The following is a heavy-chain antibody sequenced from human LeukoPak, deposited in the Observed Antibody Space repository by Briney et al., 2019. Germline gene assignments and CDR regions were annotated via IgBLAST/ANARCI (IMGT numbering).Heavy chain of an antibody. CDR2: MYNSGST. J-gene: IGHJ4*02. CDR1: GGSIRGSY. V-gene: IGHV4-59*01. Sequence: PSETLSLTCTVSGGSIRGSYWSWIRQPPGKGLKWIAYMYNSGSTNYNPSLKSRVTISIDTSKNQFSLKLSSLTAADTAIYYCAKGIESYGDYGYWGQGILVTVSS. CDR3: AKGIESYGDYGY. D-gene: IGHD4-17*01.